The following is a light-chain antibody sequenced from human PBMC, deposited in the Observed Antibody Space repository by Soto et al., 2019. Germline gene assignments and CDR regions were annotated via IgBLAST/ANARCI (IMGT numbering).Light chain of an antibody. CDR1: SSDVGGYNY. CDR3: SSYTSSSTLPWV. V-gene: IGLV2-14*01. Sequence: QSVLTQPASVSGSPGQSITISCTGTSSDVGGYNYVSWYQQHPGKAPKLMIYEVSNWPSGVSNRFSGSKSGNTASLTISGLQAEDEADYYCSSYTSSSTLPWVFGGGTKLTVL. J-gene: IGLJ3*02. CDR2: EVS.